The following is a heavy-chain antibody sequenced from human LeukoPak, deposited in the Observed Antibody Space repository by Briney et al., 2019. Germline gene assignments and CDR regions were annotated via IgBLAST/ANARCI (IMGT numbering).Heavy chain of an antibody. J-gene: IGHJ4*02. CDR3: ARLLSGSGTITDY. CDR2: INHSGST. V-gene: IGHV4-39*07. CDR1: GDSISTSNSY. D-gene: IGHD3-10*01. Sequence: SETLSLTCTVSGDSISTSNSYWGWIRQPPGKGLEWIGKINHSGSTNYNPSLKSRVTISVDTSKNQFSLRLSSVTAADTAVYYCARLLSGSGTITDYWGQGTLVTVSS.